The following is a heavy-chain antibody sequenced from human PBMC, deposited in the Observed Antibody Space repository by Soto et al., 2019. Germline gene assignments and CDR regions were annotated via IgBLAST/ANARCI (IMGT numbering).Heavy chain of an antibody. J-gene: IGHJ6*03. CDR2: ISGSGGST. V-gene: IGHV3-23*01. Sequence: EVQLLEFGGGLVQPGGSLRLSCAASGFTFSTYVMSWVRQAPGGGLEWVSDISGSGGSTYYADAVKGRFTISRDNSKNTLYLQMDSLRAEDTAVYYCAKEGVAYYYYMDVWGKGTTVTVSS. CDR1: GFTFSTYV. CDR3: AKEGVAYYYYMDV. D-gene: IGHD3-10*01.